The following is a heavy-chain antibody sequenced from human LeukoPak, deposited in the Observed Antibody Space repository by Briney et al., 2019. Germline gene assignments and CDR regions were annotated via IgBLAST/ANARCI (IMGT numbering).Heavy chain of an antibody. V-gene: IGHV4-39*01. J-gene: IGHJ4*02. D-gene: IGHD3-22*01. Sequence: PSETLSLTCSVSGAIIKREGFNWDWVRQPPGKGLEWIASIYYSGTTYYNPSLKSRVTISADTSKNQFSLKLSSVTAADTAVYYCTSRGWIVGLVDYWGQGTLVTVSS. CDR3: TSRGWIVGLVDY. CDR1: GAIIKREGFN. CDR2: IYYSGTT.